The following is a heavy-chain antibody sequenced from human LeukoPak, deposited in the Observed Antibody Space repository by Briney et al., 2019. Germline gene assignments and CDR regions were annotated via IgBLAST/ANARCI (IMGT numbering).Heavy chain of an antibody. CDR1: GFTISSYD. CDR2: ITDNGVST. J-gene: IGHJ6*03. D-gene: IGHD6-13*01. Sequence: GGSLRLSCAASGFTISSYDMSWVRQAPGKGLEWVSSITDNGVSTYYADSVKGRFTISRDNSKNMLYLQMNSLRAEDTALYYCAREGYSSSWRHYCYYYYMDVWGKGTTVTVSS. CDR3: AREGYSSSWRHYCYYYYMDV. V-gene: IGHV3-23*01.